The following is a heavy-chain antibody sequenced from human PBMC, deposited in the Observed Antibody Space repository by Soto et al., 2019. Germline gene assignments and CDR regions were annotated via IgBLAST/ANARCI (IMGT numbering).Heavy chain of an antibody. CDR1: GGSFSGYY. CDR2: INHSGST. D-gene: IGHD3-3*01. J-gene: IGHJ4*02. Sequence: SETLSLTCAVYGGSFSGYYWSWIRQPPGKGLEWIGEINHSGSTNYNPSLKSRVTISVDTSKNQFSLKLSSVTAADTDVYYCVRESRLTYDFWSGYIPYYFDYWGQGTMVTVSS. CDR3: VRESRLTYDFWSGYIPYYFDY. V-gene: IGHV4-34*01.